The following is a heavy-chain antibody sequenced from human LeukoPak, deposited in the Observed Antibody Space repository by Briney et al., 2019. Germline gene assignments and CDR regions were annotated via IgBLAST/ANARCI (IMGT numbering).Heavy chain of an antibody. CDR2: INPNTGGT. D-gene: IGHD2-2*01. J-gene: IGHJ4*02. V-gene: IGHV1-2*02. Sequence: VASVKVSCKASGYTFTGYYMNWARQAPGQGLAWMGWINPNTGGTNYAQKFQGRVNMTRDTSISTAYMELSRLRSDDTAVYYCARDGCSSTSCYDYWGQGTLVTVSS. CDR1: GYTFTGYY. CDR3: ARDGCSSTSCYDY.